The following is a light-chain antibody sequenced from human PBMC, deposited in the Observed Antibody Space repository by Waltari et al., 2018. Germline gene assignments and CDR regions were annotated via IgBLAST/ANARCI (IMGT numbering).Light chain of an antibody. Sequence: EIVLTQFPGTLSLSPGERVILSCMASQSIRSQLAWYQQKPGQAPRLLIYGTSNSATGIPDRFSGSGSGTDFSLTISRLDPEDCAVYYCQHYLNLPVAFGPGTKVEIK. CDR2: GTS. CDR3: QHYLNLPVA. J-gene: IGKJ3*01. V-gene: IGKV3-20*01. CDR1: QSIRSQ.